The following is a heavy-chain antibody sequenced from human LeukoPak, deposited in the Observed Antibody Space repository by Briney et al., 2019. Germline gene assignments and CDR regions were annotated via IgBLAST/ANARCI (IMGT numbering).Heavy chain of an antibody. D-gene: IGHD2-15*01. CDR1: GYSISSGYY. J-gene: IGHJ5*02. CDR3: ARGRVVVVAAISPGKNFGGVYFA. CDR2: IYHSGST. V-gene: IGHV4-38-2*02. Sequence: PSETLSLTCTVSGYSISSGYYWGWIRQPPGKGLEWIGSIYHSGSTYYNPSLKSRVTISVDTSKNQFSLKLSSVTAADTAVYYCARGRVVVVAAISPGKNFGGVYFAWGQGTLVTVSS.